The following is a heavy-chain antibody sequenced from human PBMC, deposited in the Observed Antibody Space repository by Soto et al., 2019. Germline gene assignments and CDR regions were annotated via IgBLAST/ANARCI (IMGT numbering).Heavy chain of an antibody. CDR3: AVATTESNWFDP. Sequence: ASVKVSCKASGYTFDGYYIHWVRQAPGQGLEWMGWINPHSGGANYAQNFQGWVTMTRDTSSSTAYIELSRLRSDDTALYYCAVATTESNWFDPWGQGTLVTVSS. V-gene: IGHV1-2*04. CDR1: GYTFDGYY. CDR2: INPHSGGA. J-gene: IGHJ5*02. D-gene: IGHD1-1*01.